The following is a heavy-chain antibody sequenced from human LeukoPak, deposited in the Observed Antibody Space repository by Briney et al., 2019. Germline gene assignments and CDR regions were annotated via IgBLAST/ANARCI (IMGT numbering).Heavy chain of an antibody. V-gene: IGHV3-23*01. Sequence: GGSLRLSCAASGFTFSSYAMSWVRQAPGKGLEWVSVISGSGGSTYCADSVKGRFTISRDNSKNTLYLQMNSLRAEDTAVYYCAKDDGYSGYDAYGYWGQGTLVTVSS. D-gene: IGHD5-12*01. J-gene: IGHJ4*02. CDR3: AKDDGYSGYDAYGY. CDR1: GFTFSSYA. CDR2: ISGSGGST.